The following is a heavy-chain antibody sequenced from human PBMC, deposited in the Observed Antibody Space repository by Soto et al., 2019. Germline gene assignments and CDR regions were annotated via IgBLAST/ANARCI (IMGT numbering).Heavy chain of an antibody. Sequence: SELQPLTYTVSGVNMRNHDCSWIRQPPGKGLEWIGYIYYSGSTNYNPSLKSRVTISVDTSKNQFSLKLSSVTAADTAVYYCARDQYSGYDHPRYMDVWGKGTTVTVS. J-gene: IGHJ6*03. CDR1: GVNMRNHD. CDR3: ARDQYSGYDHPRYMDV. CDR2: IYYSGST. V-gene: IGHV4-59*11. D-gene: IGHD5-12*01.